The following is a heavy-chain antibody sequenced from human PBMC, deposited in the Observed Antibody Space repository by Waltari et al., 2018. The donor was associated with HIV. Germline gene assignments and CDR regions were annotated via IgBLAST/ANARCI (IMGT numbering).Heavy chain of an antibody. V-gene: IGHV5-51*01. J-gene: IGHJ5*02. Sequence: EVQLEQSGAEVTKPGESLKISCKASGFTFTNYWIAWVRQTPGKGLEWMGIICPDDADHRHSPSFEGHVTISADKSTTTAYLQWTSLRASDSGIYYCARHRLGRSWFDPWGQGTLVTVAS. CDR1: GFTFTNYW. CDR2: ICPDDADH. CDR3: ARHRLGRSWFDP. D-gene: IGHD6-6*01.